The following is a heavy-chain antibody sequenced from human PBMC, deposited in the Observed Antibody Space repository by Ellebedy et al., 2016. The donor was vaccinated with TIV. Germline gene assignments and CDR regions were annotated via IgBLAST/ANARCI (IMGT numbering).Heavy chain of an antibody. Sequence: GESLKISCAASGFTFSPYAMAWVRQAPGKGLEWVSGIVGSGAQKYADSVKGRFTISRDNSKRTVDLQMNSLRAEDTAVYFCAKDRTHGDGYWVFDNWGQGTLVSVSS. CDR3: AKDRTHGDGYWVFDN. D-gene: IGHD5-18*01. V-gene: IGHV3-23*01. CDR1: GFTFSPYA. J-gene: IGHJ4*02. CDR2: IVGSGA.